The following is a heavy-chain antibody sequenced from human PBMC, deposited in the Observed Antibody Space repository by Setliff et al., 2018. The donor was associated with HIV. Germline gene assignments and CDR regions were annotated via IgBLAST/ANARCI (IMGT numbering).Heavy chain of an antibody. Sequence: ASVKVSCKASGYTFTGYYIHWVRQAPGQGLVWMGWINPNSGGTNYAQKFQGRVTMTRDTSISTAYMEVSRLRSDDTAVYYCARVFQYSSSWYVRWFDPWGQGTLVTVSS. J-gene: IGHJ5*02. CDR2: INPNSGGT. CDR3: ARVFQYSSSWYVRWFDP. CDR1: GYTFTGYY. V-gene: IGHV1-2*02. D-gene: IGHD6-13*01.